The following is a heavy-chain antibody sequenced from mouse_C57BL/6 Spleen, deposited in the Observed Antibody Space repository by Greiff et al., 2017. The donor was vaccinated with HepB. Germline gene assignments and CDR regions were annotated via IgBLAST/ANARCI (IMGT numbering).Heavy chain of an antibody. J-gene: IGHJ3*01. CDR1: GYTFTSYW. Sequence: QVQLQQSGAELVKPGASVKLSCKASGYTFTSYWMHWVKQRPGQGLEWIGMIHPNSGSTNYNEKFKSKATLTVDKSSSTAYMQLSSLTSEDSAFYYCARWYYDYDAWFAYWGQGTLVTVSA. CDR2: IHPNSGST. D-gene: IGHD2-4*01. V-gene: IGHV1-64*01. CDR3: ARWYYDYDAWFAY.